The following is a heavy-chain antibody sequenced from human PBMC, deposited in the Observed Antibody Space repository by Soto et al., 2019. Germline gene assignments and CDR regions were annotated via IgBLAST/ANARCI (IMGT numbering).Heavy chain of an antibody. Sequence: GGSLRLSCAASGFTFDDYAMHWVRQAPGKGLEWVSGISWNSGSIGYADSVKGRFTISRDNAKNSLYLQMNSLRAEDTAFYYCSTDMGYSSGWYEAFDIWGQGTLVTVSS. CDR2: ISWNSGSI. V-gene: IGHV3-9*01. CDR1: GFTFDDYA. J-gene: IGHJ3*02. D-gene: IGHD6-19*01. CDR3: STDMGYSSGWYEAFDI.